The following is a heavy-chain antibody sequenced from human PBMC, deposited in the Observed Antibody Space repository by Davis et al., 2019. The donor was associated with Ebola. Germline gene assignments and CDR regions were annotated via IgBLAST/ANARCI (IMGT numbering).Heavy chain of an antibody. D-gene: IGHD6-19*01. J-gene: IGHJ6*02. Sequence: GESLKISCAASGFTFSSYAMTWVRQAPGKGLEWVSLISGDGDSTYYADSVKGRFTISRDNSKNFLYLQMNSLRTEDTALYYCAKDIQKWLTYYAMDVWGQGTTVTVSS. CDR1: GFTFSSYA. V-gene: IGHV3-43*02. CDR3: AKDIQKWLTYYAMDV. CDR2: ISGDGDST.